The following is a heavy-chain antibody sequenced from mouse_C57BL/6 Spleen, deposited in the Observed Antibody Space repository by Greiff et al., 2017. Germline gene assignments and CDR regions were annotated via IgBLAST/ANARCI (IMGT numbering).Heavy chain of an antibody. V-gene: IGHV10-1*01. CDR2: IRSKSNNYAT. J-gene: IGHJ2*01. CDR1: GFSFNTYA. Sequence: DAGGGLVQPKGSLKLSCAASGFSFNTYAMNWVRQAPGKGLEWVARIRSKSNNYATYYADSVKDRFTISRDDSESMLYLQMNNLKTEDTAMYYCVRQGYALDYWGQGTTLTVSS. D-gene: IGHD2-2*01. CDR3: VRQGYALDY.